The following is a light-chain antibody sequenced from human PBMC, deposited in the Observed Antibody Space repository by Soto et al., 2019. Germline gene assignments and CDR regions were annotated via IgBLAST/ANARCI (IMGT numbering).Light chain of an antibody. CDR2: RAS. Sequence: EILLTQSPGALAVSPGEVATLSCRASQSVRDNLDWYQQKPGQAPRLLIYRASIRATGVPARFSGSGSGTDFTLTISRLEPEDVAVYYCQQRTNWPPLTFGGGTKVDIK. CDR3: QQRTNWPPLT. CDR1: QSVRDN. J-gene: IGKJ4*01. V-gene: IGKV3-11*01.